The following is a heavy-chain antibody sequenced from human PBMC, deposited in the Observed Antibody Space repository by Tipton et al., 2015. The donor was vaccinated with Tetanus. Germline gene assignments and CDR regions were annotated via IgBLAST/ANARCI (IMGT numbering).Heavy chain of an antibody. D-gene: IGHD2-21*01. CDR1: GGAFTNYA. V-gene: IGHV1-69*01. CDR3: ARAPSRISRAYDY. J-gene: IGHJ4*02. CDR2: ITPIFGTT. Sequence: QSGAEVKKPGSSVKVSCKASGGAFTNYALSWVRQAPGQGPEWVGGITPIFGTTNSAPKFQGRVTITADESTNTAYMELSSLRSEDTAVYYCARAPSRISRAYDYWGQGTQITVSS.